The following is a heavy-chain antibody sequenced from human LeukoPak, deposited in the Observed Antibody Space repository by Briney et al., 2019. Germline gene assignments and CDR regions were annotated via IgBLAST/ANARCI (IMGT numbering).Heavy chain of an antibody. V-gene: IGHV3-30-3*01. CDR1: GFTFSNYA. J-gene: IGHJ6*02. Sequence: GRSLRLSCAATGFTFSNYAIHWGRQAPGKGLEWVAFISDDGSRQHYADSVKGRFTISRDNAKNTLYLQMNSLRAEDTAVYYCARVYYDILTGTRASYYYGMDVWGQGTTVTVSS. CDR3: ARVYYDILTGTRASYYYGMDV. CDR2: ISDDGSRQ. D-gene: IGHD3-9*01.